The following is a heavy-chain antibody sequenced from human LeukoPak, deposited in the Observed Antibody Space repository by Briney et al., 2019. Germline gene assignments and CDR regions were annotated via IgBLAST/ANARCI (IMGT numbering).Heavy chain of an antibody. D-gene: IGHD3-22*01. V-gene: IGHV4-31*03. J-gene: IGHJ4*02. Sequence: PSQTLSLTCTVSGGSISSGGYYWRWIRQHPGKGLEWIGYIYYSGSTYYNPSLESRVTISVDTSKNQFSLKLSSVTAADTAVYYCARAEGDSSGYYLKGWGFDYWGQGTLVTVSS. CDR1: GGSISSGGYY. CDR2: IYYSGST. CDR3: ARAEGDSSGYYLKGWGFDY.